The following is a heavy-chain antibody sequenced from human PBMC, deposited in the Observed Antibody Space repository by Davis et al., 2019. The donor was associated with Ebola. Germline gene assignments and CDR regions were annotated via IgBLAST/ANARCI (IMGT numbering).Heavy chain of an antibody. CDR2: ISYDGGDK. CDR1: GFIFSNYA. Sequence: GESLKISCAASGFIFSNYAVHWVRQAPGKGLEWVAIISYDGGDKYYADSLKGRFTISRDNSKNTVNLQMNSLRVEDTALYYCATEIGPFFDYWGQGTLVTVSS. D-gene: IGHD3-16*01. V-gene: IGHV3-30-3*01. J-gene: IGHJ4*02. CDR3: ATEIGPFFDY.